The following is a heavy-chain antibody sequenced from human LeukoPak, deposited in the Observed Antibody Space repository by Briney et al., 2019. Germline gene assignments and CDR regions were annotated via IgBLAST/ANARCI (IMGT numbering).Heavy chain of an antibody. V-gene: IGHV4-59*11. CDR3: AGGSYSGYYYGAVNY. Sequence: SETLSLTCTVSGGSISSHYWSWIRQPPGKGLEWIGYIYYSGSTNYNPSLKSRVTISVDTSKNQFSLKLSSVTAADTAVYYCAGGSYSGYYYGAVNYWGQGTLVTVSS. J-gene: IGHJ4*02. CDR2: IYYSGST. CDR1: GGSISSHY. D-gene: IGHD3-22*01.